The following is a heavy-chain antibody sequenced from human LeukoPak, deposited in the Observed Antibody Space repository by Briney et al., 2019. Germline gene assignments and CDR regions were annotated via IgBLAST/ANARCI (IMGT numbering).Heavy chain of an antibody. CDR3: ARHSEYGDYGTFDP. D-gene: IGHD4-17*01. V-gene: IGHV5-51*01. CDR2: IYPGDSDT. Sequence: GESLKISCKGSGYSFSNSWIGWVRQMPGKGLEWMGIIYPGDSDTRYSPSFQGQVTISADKSISTAYLQWSSLKASDTAMYYCARHSEYGDYGTFDPWGQGTLVTVSS. J-gene: IGHJ5*02. CDR1: GYSFSNSW.